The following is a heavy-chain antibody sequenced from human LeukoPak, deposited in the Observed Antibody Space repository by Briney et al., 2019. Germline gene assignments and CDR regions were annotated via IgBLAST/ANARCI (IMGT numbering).Heavy chain of an antibody. CDR2: ISGSGGST. J-gene: IGHJ4*02. CDR3: ARELVVD. Sequence: GGTLRLSCAASGFTFSSYGMTWVRQAPGKGLAWVSTISGSGGSTYYADSVKGRFTISRDNSKNTLYLQMNSLRAEDTAVYYCARELVVDWGQGTLVTVSS. V-gene: IGHV3-23*01. CDR1: GFTFSSYG. D-gene: IGHD2-21*01.